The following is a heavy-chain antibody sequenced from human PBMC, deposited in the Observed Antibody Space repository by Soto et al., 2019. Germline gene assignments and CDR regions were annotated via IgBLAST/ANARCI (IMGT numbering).Heavy chain of an antibody. J-gene: IGHJ3*02. V-gene: IGHV1-18*01. CDR1: GYTFTSYG. CDR3: ARGDKFTLPLDI. Sequence: ASVKVSCKASGYTFTSYGISWVRQAPGQGLEWMGWISAYNGNTNYAQKIQGRVTMTTDTSTSTAYIELRSLRSDDTAVYYCARGDKFTLPLDIWGQGTMVTVSS. D-gene: IGHD1-26*01. CDR2: ISAYNGNT.